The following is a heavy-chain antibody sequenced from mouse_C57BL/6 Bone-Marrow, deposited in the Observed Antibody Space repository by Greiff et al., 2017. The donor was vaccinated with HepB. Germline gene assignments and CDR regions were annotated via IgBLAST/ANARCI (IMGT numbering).Heavy chain of an antibody. CDR2: IWSGGST. CDR3: ARRGTTVVAKGEMDY. J-gene: IGHJ4*01. Sequence: VHLVESGPGLVQPSQSLSITCTVSGFSLTSYGVHWVRQSPGKGLEWLGVIWSGGSTDYNAAFISRLSISKDNSKSQVFFKMNSLQADDTAIYYCARRGTTVVAKGEMDYWGQGTSVTVSS. CDR1: GFSLTSYG. V-gene: IGHV2-2*01. D-gene: IGHD1-1*01.